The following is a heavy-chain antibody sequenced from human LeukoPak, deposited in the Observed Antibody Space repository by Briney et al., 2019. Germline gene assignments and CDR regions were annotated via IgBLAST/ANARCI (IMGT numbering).Heavy chain of an antibody. CDR2: IHHSGTT. J-gene: IGHJ4*02. CDR1: GGSIRSSNW. CDR3: ARGPLGYFDY. D-gene: IGHD3-16*01. V-gene: IGHV4-4*02. Sequence: SETLSLTCTVSGGSIRSSNWWSWVRQPPGKGLECIGEIHHSGTTNYNPSLKSRVTISVDTSKNQFSLKLNSVTAADTAVYYCARGPLGYFDYWGQGTLVTVSS.